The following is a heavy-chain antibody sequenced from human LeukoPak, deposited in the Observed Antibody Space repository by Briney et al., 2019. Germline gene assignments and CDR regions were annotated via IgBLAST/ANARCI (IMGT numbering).Heavy chain of an antibody. CDR1: GFSFSSYG. V-gene: IGHV3-33*08. CDR3: ARDHGGGYYLFYFEY. D-gene: IGHD3-22*01. J-gene: IGHJ4*02. CDR2: IWYDGSNK. Sequence: SGGSLRHSCTASGFSFSSYGMHWVRQAPGKGLEWVALIWYDGSNKYYADSVKGRFTISRDNSKNTLYLQMNSLRAEDTAVCYCARDHGGGYYLFYFEYWGQGTLVAVSS.